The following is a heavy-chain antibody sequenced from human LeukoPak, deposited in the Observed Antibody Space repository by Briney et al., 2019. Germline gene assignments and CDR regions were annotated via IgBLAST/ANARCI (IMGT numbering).Heavy chain of an antibody. CDR3: ARSAAQGCLQNLPDY. J-gene: IGHJ4*02. V-gene: IGHV1-2*06. CDR1: GYTFTGYY. Sequence: ASVKVSCKASGYTFTGYYMHWVRQAPGQGLEWMGRINPNSGGTNYAQKFQGRVTMTRDTSISTAYMELSRLRSDDTAVYYCARSAAQGCLQNLPDYWGQGTLVTVSS. CDR2: INPNSGGT. D-gene: IGHD5-24*01.